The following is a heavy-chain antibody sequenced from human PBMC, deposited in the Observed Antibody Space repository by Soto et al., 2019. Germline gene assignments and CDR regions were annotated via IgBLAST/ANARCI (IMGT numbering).Heavy chain of an antibody. CDR1: SGSISSSNW. CDR3: ARVTKYYDILTGYGSYGNWFDP. D-gene: IGHD3-9*01. Sequence: QVQLQESGPGLVNPSGTLSLTCAVSSGSISSSNWWSWVRQPPGKGPEWIGEIYHSGSTNNNPSLKGRATISVDKSKNQFSLKLSSVTAADTAVYYCARVTKYYDILTGYGSYGNWFDPWGQGTLVTVSS. V-gene: IGHV4-4*02. CDR2: IYHSGST. J-gene: IGHJ5*02.